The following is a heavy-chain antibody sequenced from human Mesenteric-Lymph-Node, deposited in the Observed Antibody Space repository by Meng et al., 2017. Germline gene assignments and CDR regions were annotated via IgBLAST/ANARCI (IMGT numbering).Heavy chain of an antibody. Sequence: ASVKVSCKASGYTFTGYDIRWVRQAPGQGLEWMGRINPNSGDTNYAQKLQGRVTMTRDTSISTAYMELSRLRSDDTAVYYCAGYGMGFGEFIDYYYYGMDVWGQGTTVTVSS. J-gene: IGHJ6*02. CDR1: GYTFTGYD. CDR3: AGYGMGFGEFIDYYYYGMDV. V-gene: IGHV1-2*06. CDR2: INPNSGDT. D-gene: IGHD3-10*01.